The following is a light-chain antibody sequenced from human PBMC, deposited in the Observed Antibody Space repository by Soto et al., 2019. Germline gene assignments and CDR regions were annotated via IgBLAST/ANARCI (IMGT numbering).Light chain of an antibody. J-gene: IGKJ1*01. CDR1: QSVTSN. V-gene: IGKV3D-15*01. CDR2: GAS. CDR3: QQFRNWPWT. Sequence: EIVMTQSPATLSVSPGDRATLSCRASQSVTSNLAWYQHKPGQAPRLLIHGASTRATGVPARISGSGSGTEFTLTISSLQSEDFAVYYCQQFRNWPWTFGQGTKVDIK.